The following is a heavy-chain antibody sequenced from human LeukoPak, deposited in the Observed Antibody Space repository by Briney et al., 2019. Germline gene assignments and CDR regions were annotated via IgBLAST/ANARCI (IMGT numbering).Heavy chain of an antibody. V-gene: IGHV4-30-2*01. CDR2: IYRGRT. J-gene: IGHJ5*02. CDR3: AGEGEYGDSYS. Sequence: SETLSLTCAVSGDSISYESYYWNWVRQAPGKGPEWIGNIYRGRTRLNPSLTSRVAISVDISKSQVSLSLTSVTAADTAIYYCAGEGEYGDSYSWGQGALVIVSA. CDR1: GDSISYESYY. D-gene: IGHD2-21*01.